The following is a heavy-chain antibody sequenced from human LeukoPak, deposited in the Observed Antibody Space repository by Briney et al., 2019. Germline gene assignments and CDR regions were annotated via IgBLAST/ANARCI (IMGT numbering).Heavy chain of an antibody. V-gene: IGHV1-2*02. D-gene: IGHD5-18*01. Sequence: ASVKVSCKASGYTFTGYYMHWVRQAPGQGLEWMGWINPNSGGTNYAQKFQDRVTMTRDTSISTAYMELSRLRSDDTAVYYCARSTIQLRAFDYWGQGTLVTVSS. CDR2: INPNSGGT. CDR3: ARSTIQLRAFDY. J-gene: IGHJ4*02. CDR1: GYTFTGYY.